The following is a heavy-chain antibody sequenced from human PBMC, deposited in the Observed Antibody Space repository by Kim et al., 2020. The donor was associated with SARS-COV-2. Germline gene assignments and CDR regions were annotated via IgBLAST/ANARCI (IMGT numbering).Heavy chain of an antibody. CDR3: AKDGEMATTPYFDY. D-gene: IGHD5-12*01. Sequence: ADSVKGRFTISRDNSKNTLYLQMNSLRAEDTAVYYCAKDGEMATTPYFDYWGQGTPVTVSS. V-gene: IGHV3-23*01. J-gene: IGHJ4*02.